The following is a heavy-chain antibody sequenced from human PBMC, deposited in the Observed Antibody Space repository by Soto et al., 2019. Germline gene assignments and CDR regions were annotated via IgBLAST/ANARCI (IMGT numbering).Heavy chain of an antibody. J-gene: IGHJ3*02. Sequence: PGGSLRLSCAASGFTFSSYGMHWVRQAPGKGLEWVAVISYDGSNKYYADSVKGRFTISRDNSKNTLYLQMNSLRAEDTAVYYCAKSRYSNYVGDAFDIWGQGTMVTVSS. D-gene: IGHD4-4*01. V-gene: IGHV3-30*18. CDR1: GFTFSSYG. CDR3: AKSRYSNYVGDAFDI. CDR2: ISYDGSNK.